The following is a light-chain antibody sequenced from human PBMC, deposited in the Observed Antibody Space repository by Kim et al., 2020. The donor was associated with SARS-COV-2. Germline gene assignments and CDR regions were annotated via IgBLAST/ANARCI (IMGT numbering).Light chain of an antibody. CDR1: QSVFSSSKNKNQ. V-gene: IGKV4-1*01. J-gene: IGKJ2*01. Sequence: RATINCKSSQSVFSSSKNKNQLGWFQQKPGQPPKLLIYWASIQESGVPDRFSGSGSGTDFTLTINSLQAEDVAMYYCQQYYTTPYTFGQGTKLEIK. CDR2: WAS. CDR3: QQYYTTPYT.